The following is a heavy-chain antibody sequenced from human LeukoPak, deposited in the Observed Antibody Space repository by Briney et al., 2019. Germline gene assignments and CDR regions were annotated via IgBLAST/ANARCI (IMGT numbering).Heavy chain of an antibody. Sequence: GGSLRLSCAASGFTFSSYAMSWVRQAPGKGLEWVGRTRNKANSYTTEYAASVKGRFTISRDDSKNSLYLQMNSLKTEDTAVYYCARTIVVVPAAMDDAFDIWGQGTMVTVSS. D-gene: IGHD2-2*01. CDR2: TRNKANSYTT. J-gene: IGHJ3*02. CDR1: GFTFSSYA. V-gene: IGHV3-72*01. CDR3: ARTIVVVPAAMDDAFDI.